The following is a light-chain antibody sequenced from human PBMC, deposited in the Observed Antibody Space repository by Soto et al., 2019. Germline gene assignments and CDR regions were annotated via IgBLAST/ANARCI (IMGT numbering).Light chain of an antibody. Sequence: SVLTQLASVSGSRGQSNTISCTGTSSDVGGFNSVSWYQLRPGTAPKLILYDVVDRPSGVSYRFSGSKSGNTASLTISGLQAADEADYFCSSYTSTMTNVFGSGTKVTVL. CDR1: SSDVGGFNS. CDR3: SSYTSTMTNV. J-gene: IGLJ1*01. V-gene: IGLV2-14*03. CDR2: DVV.